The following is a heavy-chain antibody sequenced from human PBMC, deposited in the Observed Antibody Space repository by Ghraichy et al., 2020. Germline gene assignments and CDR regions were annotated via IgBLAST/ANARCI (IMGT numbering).Heavy chain of an antibody. Sequence: GSLRLSCAASGFTFSNYAMNWVRQAPGKGLDWVSGISGSGSSTYYADSVKGRFTISRDNSKNTLYLQMNSLRAEDTAVYYCAKSRSSSSHWWFDPWGQGTLVTVSS. CDR2: ISGSGSST. CDR1: GFTFSNYA. J-gene: IGHJ5*02. D-gene: IGHD6-6*01. V-gene: IGHV3-23*01. CDR3: AKSRSSSSHWWFDP.